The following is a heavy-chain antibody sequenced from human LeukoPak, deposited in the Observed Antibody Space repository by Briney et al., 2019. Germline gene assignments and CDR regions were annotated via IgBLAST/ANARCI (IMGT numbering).Heavy chain of an antibody. Sequence: GASLRLSCVASGFTFSSYAMSWVRQAAGKGREWVSAISGSGGSTYYADSVKGRFTISRDNSKNTLYLQMNSLRAEDTAVYYCAKSLYSSGWYALSYYYGMDVWGQGTTVTVSS. CDR2: ISGSGGST. J-gene: IGHJ6*02. V-gene: IGHV3-23*01. D-gene: IGHD6-19*01. CDR3: AKSLYSSGWYALSYYYGMDV. CDR1: GFTFSSYA.